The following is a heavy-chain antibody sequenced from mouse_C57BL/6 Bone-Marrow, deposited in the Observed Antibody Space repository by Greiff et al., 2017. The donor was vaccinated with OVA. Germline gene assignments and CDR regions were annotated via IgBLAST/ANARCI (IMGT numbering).Heavy chain of an antibody. Sequence: VQLQQSGPELVKPGASVKISCKASGYSFTDYNMNWVKQSNGKSLEWIGVINPNYGTTSYNQKFKGKATLTVDQSSSTAYMQLNSLTSEDSAVLYLAFISTGVPVTAYWGQGTLVTVSA. CDR1: GYSFTDYN. CDR2: INPNYGTT. V-gene: IGHV1-39*01. D-gene: IGHD1-2*01. CDR3: AFISTGVPVTAY. J-gene: IGHJ3*01.